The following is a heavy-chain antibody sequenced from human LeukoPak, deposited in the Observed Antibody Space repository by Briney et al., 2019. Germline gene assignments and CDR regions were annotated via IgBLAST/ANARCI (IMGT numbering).Heavy chain of an antibody. D-gene: IGHD2-15*01. J-gene: IGHJ4*02. CDR2: IYYSGST. Sequence: SETLSLTCTVSGGSISSGDYYWSWIRQPPGKGLEWIGYIYYSGSTYYNPSLKSRVTISVDTSKNQFSLKLSSVTAGDTAVYYCAREAYCSGGSCYSWPYFDYWGQGTLVTVSS. V-gene: IGHV4-30-4*01. CDR1: GGSISSGDYY. CDR3: AREAYCSGGSCYSWPYFDY.